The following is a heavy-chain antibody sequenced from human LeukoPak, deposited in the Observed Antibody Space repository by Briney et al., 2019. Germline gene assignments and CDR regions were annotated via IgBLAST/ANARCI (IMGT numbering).Heavy chain of an antibody. J-gene: IGHJ5*02. V-gene: IGHV4-39*07. Sequence: SETLSLTCTVSGGSISSSSYYWSWIRQPPGKGLEWIGEINHSGSTNYNPSLKSRVTISVDTSKNQFSLKLSSVTAADTAVYYCARRPYYYGSGSPINWFDPWGQGTLVTVSS. D-gene: IGHD3-10*01. CDR2: INHSGST. CDR1: GGSISSSSYY. CDR3: ARRPYYYGSGSPINWFDP.